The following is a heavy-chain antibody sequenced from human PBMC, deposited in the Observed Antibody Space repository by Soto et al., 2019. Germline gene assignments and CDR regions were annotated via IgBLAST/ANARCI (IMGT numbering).Heavy chain of an antibody. V-gene: IGHV3-66*01. Sequence: EVQLVESGGGLVQPGGSLRLSCAASGFTVSSNYMSWVRQAPGKGLEWVSVIYSGGSTYYADSVKGRFTISSDNSKTTLYLQMNSLRAEDTAVYYCARGPGVLRSVRYYYYMDVWGKGTTVTVSS. D-gene: IGHD3-3*01. J-gene: IGHJ6*03. CDR1: GFTVSSNY. CDR2: IYSGGST. CDR3: ARGPGVLRSVRYYYYMDV.